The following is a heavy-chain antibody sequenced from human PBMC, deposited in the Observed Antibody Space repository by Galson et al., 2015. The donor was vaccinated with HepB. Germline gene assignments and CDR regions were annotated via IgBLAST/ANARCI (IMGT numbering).Heavy chain of an antibody. CDR2: INPNSGGT. Sequence: VKVSCKASGYTFTGYYMRWVRQAPGQGLEWMGWINPNSGGTNYAQKFQGWVTMTRDTSISTAYMELSRLRSDDTAVYYCARAHYYGSGSYPSVYYYGMDVWGQGTTVTVSS. D-gene: IGHD3-10*01. J-gene: IGHJ6*02. CDR1: GYTFTGYY. V-gene: IGHV1-2*04. CDR3: ARAHYYGSGSYPSVYYYGMDV.